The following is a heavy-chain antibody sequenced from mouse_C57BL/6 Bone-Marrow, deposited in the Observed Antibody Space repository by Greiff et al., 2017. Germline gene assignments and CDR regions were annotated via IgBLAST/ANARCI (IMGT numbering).Heavy chain of an antibody. D-gene: IGHD2-1*01. CDR1: GFTFSSYA. CDR2: ISDGGSYT. CDR3: ARDGNSYYFDY. Sequence: EVKVVESGGGLVKPGGSLKLSCAASGFTFSSYAMSWVRQTPEKRLEWVATISDGGSYTYYPDNVKGRFTISRDNAKNNLYLQMSHLKSEDTAMYYCARDGNSYYFDYWGQGTTLTVSS. V-gene: IGHV5-4*01. J-gene: IGHJ2*01.